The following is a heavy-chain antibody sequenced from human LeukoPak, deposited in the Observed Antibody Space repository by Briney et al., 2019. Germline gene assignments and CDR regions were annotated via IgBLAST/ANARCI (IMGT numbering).Heavy chain of an antibody. CDR1: GGSISSYY. J-gene: IGHJ5*02. D-gene: IGHD3-10*01. V-gene: IGHV4-59*01. CDR3: ARVRITMVRGRPNWFDP. Sequence: SETLSLTCTVSGGSISSYYWSGIRQPPGKGLEWIGYIYYSGSTNYNPSLKSRVTISVDTSKNQFSLKLSSVTAADTAVYYCARVRITMVRGRPNWFDPWGQGTLVTVSS. CDR2: IYYSGST.